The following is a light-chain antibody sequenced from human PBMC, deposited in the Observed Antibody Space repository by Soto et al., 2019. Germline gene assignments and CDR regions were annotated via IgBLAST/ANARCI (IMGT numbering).Light chain of an antibody. CDR3: QHLNSYPLT. CDR2: AAS. Sequence: DIQLTQSPSFFSASVGDRVTITCRASHDISTYLAWYQQKPGKAPKLLIYAASTLQSGVPLTFSGSGSGTEFTLTISSLQPEHFATYYCQHLNSYPLTFGGGTKVDIK. CDR1: HDISTY. V-gene: IGKV1-9*01. J-gene: IGKJ4*01.